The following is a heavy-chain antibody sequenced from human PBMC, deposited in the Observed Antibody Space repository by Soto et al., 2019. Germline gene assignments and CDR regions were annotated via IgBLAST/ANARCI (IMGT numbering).Heavy chain of an antibody. CDR3: ARQVNTPMFNIYHMDV. V-gene: IGHV4-39*01. Sequence: QLQLQESGPGLVKPSETLSLTCTVSGGSIGSSGYFWGWIRQPPGKGLGWIGSIHNSGSTFYNTSLKSRVTISVDTSKNQFSLKLSSVTAADTAVYYCARQVNTPMFNIYHMDVWGKGTTVTVSS. J-gene: IGHJ6*03. D-gene: IGHD5-18*01. CDR1: GGSIGSSGYF. CDR2: IHNSGST.